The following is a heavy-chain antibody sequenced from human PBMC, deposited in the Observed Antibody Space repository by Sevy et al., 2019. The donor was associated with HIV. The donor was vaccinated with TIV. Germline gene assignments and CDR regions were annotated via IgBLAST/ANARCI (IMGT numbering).Heavy chain of an antibody. CDR1: GFTFSSYW. CDR3: ARDDRPSGWLFDY. D-gene: IGHD6-19*01. Sequence: GGSLRLSFAASGFTFSSYWMTWVRQAPGKGLEGVANLNRDGGRKNYVDSVKGRFTISRDNAKNSLYLEMNSLRAEDTAVYYCARDDRPSGWLFDYWGQGTLVTVSS. CDR2: LNRDGGRK. V-gene: IGHV3-7*01. J-gene: IGHJ4*02.